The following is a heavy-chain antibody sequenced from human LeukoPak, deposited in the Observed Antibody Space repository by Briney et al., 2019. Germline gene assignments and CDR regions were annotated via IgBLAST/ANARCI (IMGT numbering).Heavy chain of an antibody. Sequence: GGSLRLSCAASGFTFSSYSMNWVRQAPGKGLEWVSYISSSGSTIYYADSVKGQFTISRDNAKNSLYLQMNSLRAEDTAVYYCARGITGYSSSWWDYWGQGTLVTVSS. J-gene: IGHJ4*02. D-gene: IGHD6-13*01. CDR2: ISSSGSTI. CDR3: ARGITGYSSSWWDY. V-gene: IGHV3-48*04. CDR1: GFTFSSYS.